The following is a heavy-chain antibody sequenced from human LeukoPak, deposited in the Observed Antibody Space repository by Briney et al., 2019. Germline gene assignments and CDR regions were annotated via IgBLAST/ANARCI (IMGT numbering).Heavy chain of an antibody. CDR3: ATPSSGSYNDAFDI. D-gene: IGHD1-26*01. V-gene: IGHV4-59*01. CDR2: IYYSGRT. CDR1: GGSISSYY. J-gene: IGHJ3*02. Sequence: SETLSLTCTVSGGSISSYYWNWLRQPPREVLEWIGYIYYSGRTNYNPSLKGRVTISVDTSNNQFSLKLSSVTAADTAVYYCATPSSGSYNDAFDIWGQGTMVTVSS.